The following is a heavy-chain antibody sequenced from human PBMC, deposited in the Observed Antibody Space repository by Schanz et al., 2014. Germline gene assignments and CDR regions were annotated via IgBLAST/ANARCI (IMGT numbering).Heavy chain of an antibody. V-gene: IGHV1-18*01. CDR3: ARDRRFFDRDDLYYFDS. D-gene: IGHD3-3*01. CDR2: ISVYNHNK. J-gene: IGHJ4*02. Sequence: QDQLLQSGAAVKKPGSSVRVSCKASGGTLDTYKIAWVRQAPGQGLEWMGWISVYNHNKEYDQKFQGRVTMTTDTSTSTAYMALTDLRSDDTAVYYCARDRRFFDRDDLYYFDSWGQGTLVTVSS. CDR1: GGTLDTYK.